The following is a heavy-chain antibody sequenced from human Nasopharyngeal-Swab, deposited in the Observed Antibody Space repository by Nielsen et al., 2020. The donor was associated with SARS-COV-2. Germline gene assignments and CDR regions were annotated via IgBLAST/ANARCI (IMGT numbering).Heavy chain of an antibody. CDR3: AKEMAVAGTSSPNWFDP. CDR1: SYSISSGYY. J-gene: IGHJ5*02. CDR2: IYHSGST. D-gene: IGHD6-19*01. V-gene: IGHV4-38-2*02. Sequence: SETLSLTCAVSSYSISSGYYWGWIRQPPGKGLEWIGSIYHSGSTYYNPSLKSRVTISVDTSKNQFSLKLSSVTAADTAVYYCAKEMAVAGTSSPNWFDPWGQGTLVTVSS.